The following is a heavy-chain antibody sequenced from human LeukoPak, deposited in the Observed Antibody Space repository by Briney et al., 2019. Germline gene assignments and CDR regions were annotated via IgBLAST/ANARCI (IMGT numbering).Heavy chain of an antibody. J-gene: IGHJ4*02. D-gene: IGHD6-19*01. V-gene: IGHV3-64*01. Sequence: GGSLRLSCAASGFTFSSYAIHWVRQAPGEGLEYVSAISTDGSRTYYANSVKGRFTISRDNSKNTLYLQMGSLRAEDMAVYYCARDRYTTLYSSGWPPGGYWGQGTLVTVSS. CDR2: ISTDGSRT. CDR1: GFTFSSYA. CDR3: ARDRYTTLYSSGWPPGGY.